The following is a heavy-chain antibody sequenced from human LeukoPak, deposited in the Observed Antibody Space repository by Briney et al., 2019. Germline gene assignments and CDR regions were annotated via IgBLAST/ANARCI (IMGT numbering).Heavy chain of an antibody. CDR3: ARDNDGDYVLGGPLDY. CDR2: ISYDGSNK. CDR1: GFTFSSYG. J-gene: IGHJ4*02. Sequence: SGRSLRLSCAASGFTFSSYGMHWVRQAPGKGLEWVALISYDGSNKYYADSVKGRFTISRDNSKNTLYLQMNSLRAEDTAVYYCARDNDGDYVLGGPLDYWGQGTLVTVSS. D-gene: IGHD4-17*01. V-gene: IGHV3-30*03.